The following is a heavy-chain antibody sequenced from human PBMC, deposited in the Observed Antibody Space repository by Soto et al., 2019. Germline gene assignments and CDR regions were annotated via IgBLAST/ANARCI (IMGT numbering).Heavy chain of an antibody. J-gene: IGHJ4*02. D-gene: IGHD3-22*01. CDR2: ISSSSYI. CDR1: GFTFSSYS. Sequence: GGSLRLSCAASGFTFSSYSMNWVRQAPGKGLEWVSSISSSSYIYYADSVKGRFTISRDNAKNSLYLQMNSLRAEDTAVYYCARLYYYDSSGYYDYWGQGTLVTVSS. V-gene: IGHV3-21*01. CDR3: ARLYYYDSSGYYDY.